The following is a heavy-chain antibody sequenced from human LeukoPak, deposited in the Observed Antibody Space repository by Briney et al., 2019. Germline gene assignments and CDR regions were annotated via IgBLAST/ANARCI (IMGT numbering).Heavy chain of an antibody. V-gene: IGHV3-48*04. CDR2: ISSSSDTI. J-gene: IGHJ4*02. D-gene: IGHD1-26*01. Sequence: GGSLRLSCAASGFTFGPYTMNWVRQAPGKGLEWVSYISSSSDTINYADSVKGQFTISRDNGKNSLYLQMNSLRAEDTAVYYCASGMRVGPNIWGQGTLVTVSS. CDR1: GFTFGPYT. CDR3: ASGMRVGPNI.